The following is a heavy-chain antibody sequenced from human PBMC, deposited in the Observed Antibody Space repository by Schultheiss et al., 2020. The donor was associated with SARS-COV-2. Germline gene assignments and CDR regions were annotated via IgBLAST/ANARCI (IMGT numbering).Heavy chain of an antibody. V-gene: IGHV1-2*02. J-gene: IGHJ3*02. D-gene: IGHD5-24*01. Sequence: ASVKVSCKASGYTFTGYYMHWVRQAPGQGLEWMGWINPNSGNTGYAQKFQGRVTMTRDTSISTAYMELSRLRSDDTAVYYCARVRWLQVKADAFDIWGQGTMVTVSS. CDR3: ARVRWLQVKADAFDI. CDR2: INPNSGNT. CDR1: GYTFTGYY.